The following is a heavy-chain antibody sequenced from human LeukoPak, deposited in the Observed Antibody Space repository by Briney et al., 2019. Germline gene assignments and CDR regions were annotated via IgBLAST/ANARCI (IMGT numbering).Heavy chain of an antibody. V-gene: IGHV4-34*01. D-gene: IGHD4-11*01. CDR1: GGSFSGYY. Sequence: SETLSLTCAVYGGSFSGYYWSWIRQPPGKGLEWIGEINHSGSTNYNPSPKSRVTISVDTSKNQFSLKLSSVTAADTAVYYCASSSVTTKVADYWGQGTLVTVSS. J-gene: IGHJ4*02. CDR2: INHSGST. CDR3: ASSSVTTKVADY.